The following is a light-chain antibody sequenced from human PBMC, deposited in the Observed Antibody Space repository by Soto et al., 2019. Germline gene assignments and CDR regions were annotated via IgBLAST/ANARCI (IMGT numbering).Light chain of an antibody. CDR2: GAS. Sequence: MMMTQSPATLSVSPGERVTLSCRTSHSVNSHVAWYQQKPGQAPRLLLYGASTRATGIPVRFSGSGFGTEFTLTISSLQSEDFAVYYCQQYYSTPTFGQGTKVEIK. J-gene: IGKJ1*01. CDR1: HSVNSH. CDR3: QQYYSTPT. V-gene: IGKV3-15*01.